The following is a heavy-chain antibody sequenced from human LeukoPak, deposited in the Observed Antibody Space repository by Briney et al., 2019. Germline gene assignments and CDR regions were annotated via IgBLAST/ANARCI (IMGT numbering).Heavy chain of an antibody. D-gene: IGHD6-13*01. Sequence: PSETLSLTCTVSGGSISSSSYYWGWIRQPPGKGLEWIGSIYYSGSTYYNPSLKSRVTISVDTSKNQFSLKLSSVTAADTAVYYCARDGDVAYDSSSSFDPWGQGTLVTVSS. CDR2: IYYSGST. CDR1: GGSISSSSYY. CDR3: ARDGDVAYDSSSSFDP. V-gene: IGHV4-39*07. J-gene: IGHJ5*02.